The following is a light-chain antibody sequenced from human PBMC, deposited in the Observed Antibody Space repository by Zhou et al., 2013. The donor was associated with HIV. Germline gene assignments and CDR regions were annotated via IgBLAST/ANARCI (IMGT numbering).Light chain of an antibody. CDR1: QSISSN. V-gene: IGKV3-15*01. Sequence: EIVMTQSPATLSVSPGERATLSCRASQSISSNLAWYQQKPGQAPRLLISGASTRATGIPARFSGSGSGTEFTLTISSMQSEDFAVYYCQQYNNWPPSITFGQGHDWRLN. J-gene: IGKJ5*01. CDR2: GAS. CDR3: QQYNNWPPSIT.